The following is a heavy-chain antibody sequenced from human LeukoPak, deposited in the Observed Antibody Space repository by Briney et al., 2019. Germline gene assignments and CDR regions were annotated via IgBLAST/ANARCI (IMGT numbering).Heavy chain of an antibody. D-gene: IGHD6-6*01. CDR2: IYYSGST. Sequence: PSESLSLTCTVAGGPISSYYWSWVRQPPGKRLEWVGYIYYSGSTNYNPSLKSRVTISVDTSKNQFSLKLSSVTAADTAVYYCAREGGIAARPFDYWGQGTLVTVSS. CDR3: AREGGIAARPFDY. CDR1: GGPISSYY. J-gene: IGHJ4*02. V-gene: IGHV4-59*01.